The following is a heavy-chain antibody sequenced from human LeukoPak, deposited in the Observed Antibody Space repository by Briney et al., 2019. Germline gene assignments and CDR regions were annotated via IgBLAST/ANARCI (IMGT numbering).Heavy chain of an antibody. CDR2: INPNSGGT. CDR3: ARGTGSSYFHNRFDP. D-gene: IGHD6-13*01. CDR1: GYTFTGYY. J-gene: IGHJ5*02. V-gene: IGHV1-2*02. Sequence: ASVKVSCKASGYTFTGYYMHWVRQAPGQGLEWMGWINPNSGGTNYAQKFQGRVTMTRDTSISTAYMELSRLRSDDTAVYYCARGTGSSYFHNRFDPWGQGTLVTVSS.